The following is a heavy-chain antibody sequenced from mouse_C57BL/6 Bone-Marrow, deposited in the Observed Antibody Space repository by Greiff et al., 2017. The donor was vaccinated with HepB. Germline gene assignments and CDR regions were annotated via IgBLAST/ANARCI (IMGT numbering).Heavy chain of an antibody. Sequence: QVQLQQSGAELARPGASVKLSCKASGYTFTSYGISWVKQRTGQGLEWIGEIYPRSGNTYYNEKFKGKATLTADKSSSTAYMELRSLTSEDSAVYFCARWRITTVSYAMDYWGQGTSVTVSS. D-gene: IGHD1-1*01. CDR1: GYTFTSYG. CDR2: IYPRSGNT. J-gene: IGHJ4*01. V-gene: IGHV1-81*01. CDR3: ARWRITTVSYAMDY.